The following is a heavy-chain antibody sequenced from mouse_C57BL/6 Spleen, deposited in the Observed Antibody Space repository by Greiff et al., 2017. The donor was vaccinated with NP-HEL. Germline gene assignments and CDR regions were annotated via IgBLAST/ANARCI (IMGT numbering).Heavy chain of an antibody. V-gene: IGHV1-22*01. CDR2: INPNNGGT. J-gene: IGHJ4*01. D-gene: IGHD1-1*01. CDR1: GYTFTDYN. Sequence: VQLQQSGPELVKPGASVKMSCKASGYTFTDYNMHWVKQSHGKSLEWIGYINPNNGGTSYNQKFKGKATLTVNKSSSTAYMELRSLTSEDSAVYYCATYGSSYPYAMDYWGQGTSVTVSS. CDR3: ATYGSSYPYAMDY.